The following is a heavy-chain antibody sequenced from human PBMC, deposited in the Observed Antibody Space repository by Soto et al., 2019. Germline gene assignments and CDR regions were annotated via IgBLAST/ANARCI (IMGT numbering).Heavy chain of an antibody. Sequence: QVQLVQSGAEVKKPGSSVKVSCKASGGTFSSYAISWVRQVPGQGLEWMGGIIPIFGTANYAQKFQGRVTITADESTSTAYMELSGLRSEDTAVYYCARDRAKHSSSWYWFDPWGQGTLVTVSS. CDR2: IIPIFGTA. D-gene: IGHD6-13*01. CDR3: ARDRAKHSSSWYWFDP. CDR1: GGTFSSYA. V-gene: IGHV1-69*01. J-gene: IGHJ5*02.